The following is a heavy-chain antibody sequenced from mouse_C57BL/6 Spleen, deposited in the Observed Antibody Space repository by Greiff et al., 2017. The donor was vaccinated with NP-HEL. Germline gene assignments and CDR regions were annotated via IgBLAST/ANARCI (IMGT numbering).Heavy chain of an antibody. CDR3: TRPSTTVVAPYYFDY. CDR2: ISPGNSDT. J-gene: IGHJ2*01. V-gene: IGHV1-5*01. CDR1: GYTFTSYW. D-gene: IGHD1-1*01. Sequence: VQLQQSGTVLARPGASVKMSCKTSGYTFTSYWMHWVKQRPGQGLEWIGAISPGNSDTSYNQKFKGKAKLTAVTSASTAYMELSSLTNEDSAVYYCTRPSTTVVAPYYFDYWGQGTTLTVSS.